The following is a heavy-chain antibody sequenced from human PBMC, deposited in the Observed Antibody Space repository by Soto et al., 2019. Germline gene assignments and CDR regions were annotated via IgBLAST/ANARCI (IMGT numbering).Heavy chain of an antibody. CDR3: ARLFGRDYFDY. J-gene: IGHJ4*02. CDR1: GGSISSYY. CDR2: IYYSGST. D-gene: IGHD3-10*01. V-gene: IGHV4-59*08. Sequence: PSETLSLTCTVSGGSISSYYWSWIRQPPGKGLEWIGYIYYSGSTNYNPSLKSRVTISVDTSKNQFSLKLSSVTAADTAVYYCARLFGRDYFDYWGQGTLVTVSS.